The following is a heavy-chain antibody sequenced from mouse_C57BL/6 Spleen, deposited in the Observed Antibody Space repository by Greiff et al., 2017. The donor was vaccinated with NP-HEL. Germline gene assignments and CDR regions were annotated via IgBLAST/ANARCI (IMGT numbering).Heavy chain of an antibody. Sequence: VQLQQSGAELVRPGASVTLSCKASGYTFTDYEMHWVKQTPVHGLEWIGAIDPDTGGTDYNQKFKGKSILTADKSSSTVYMELRSLTSEDSAVYYCTREGVGNFFFDYWGQGTTLTVSS. D-gene: IGHD2-1*01. CDR3: TREGVGNFFFDY. V-gene: IGHV1-15*01. J-gene: IGHJ2*01. CDR2: IDPDTGGT. CDR1: GYTFTDYE.